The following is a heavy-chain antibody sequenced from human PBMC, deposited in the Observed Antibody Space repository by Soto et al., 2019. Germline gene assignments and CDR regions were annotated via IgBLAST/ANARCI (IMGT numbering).Heavy chain of an antibody. Sequence: GGSLRLSCAASGFTFSGSAMHWVRQASGKGLEWVGRIRSKANSYATAYAASVKGRFTISRDDSKNTAYLQMNSLKTEDTAVYYCTRRCIAAAGTCGMDVWGQGTTVTAP. CDR1: GFTFSGSA. CDR3: TRRCIAAAGTCGMDV. J-gene: IGHJ6*02. V-gene: IGHV3-73*01. CDR2: IRSKANSYAT. D-gene: IGHD6-13*01.